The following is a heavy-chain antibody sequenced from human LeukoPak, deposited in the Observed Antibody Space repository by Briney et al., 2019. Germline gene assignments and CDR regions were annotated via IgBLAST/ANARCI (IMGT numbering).Heavy chain of an antibody. CDR1: GFTFSSYA. V-gene: IGHV3-23*01. CDR2: ISGGGGST. D-gene: IGHD3-10*01. CDR3: AKGRSYGSGSYYLWYFDY. J-gene: IGHJ4*02. Sequence: GGSLRLSCAASGFTFSSYAMSWVRQAPGKGLEWVSAISGGGGSTYYADSVKGRFTISRDNSKNTLYLQMNSLRAEDTAVYYCAKGRSYGSGSYYLWYFDYWGQGTLVTVSS.